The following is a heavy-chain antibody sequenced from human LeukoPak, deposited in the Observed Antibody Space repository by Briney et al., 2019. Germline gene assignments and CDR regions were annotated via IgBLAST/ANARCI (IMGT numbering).Heavy chain of an antibody. D-gene: IGHD3-9*01. CDR3: ARQLSNRYYDILTGLRY. Sequence: GESLKISCKASGYRFTSYWIGWVRQMPGRGLEWMGIIYPGDSDTRYSPSFQGQVTISADKSTSTAYLQWSSLEASDTAMYYCARQLSNRYYDILTGLRYWGQGTLVTVSS. CDR1: GYRFTSYW. J-gene: IGHJ4*02. V-gene: IGHV5-51*01. CDR2: IYPGDSDT.